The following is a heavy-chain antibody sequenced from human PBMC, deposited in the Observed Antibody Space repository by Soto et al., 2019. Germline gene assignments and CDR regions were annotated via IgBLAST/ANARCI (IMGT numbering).Heavy chain of an antibody. D-gene: IGHD3-22*01. CDR3: ARVNYYDSRNNWFDP. J-gene: IGHJ5*02. CDR1: GGSISSYY. V-gene: IGHV4-59*01. CDR2: IYYSVST. Sequence: PSETLSLTCTVSGGSISSYYWSWIRQPPGKGLEWIGYIYYSVSTNYNPSLKSRVTISVDTSKNQFSLKLSSVTAADTAVYYCARVNYYDSRNNWFDPWGQGTPVTVSS.